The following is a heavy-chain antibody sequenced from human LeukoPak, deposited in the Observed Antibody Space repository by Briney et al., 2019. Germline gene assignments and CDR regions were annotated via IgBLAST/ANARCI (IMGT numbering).Heavy chain of an antibody. V-gene: IGHV3-74*01. CDR2: IQGDGSNT. Sequence: GGSLRLSCVASGFTFSKNWMHWVRQAPGKGLVWVSRIQGDGSNTNYADSVKGRFSISRDNSKNTLYLQMNSLRAEDTAVYYCARGHDYWGQGTLVTVPS. J-gene: IGHJ4*02. CDR3: ARGHDY. CDR1: GFTFSKNW.